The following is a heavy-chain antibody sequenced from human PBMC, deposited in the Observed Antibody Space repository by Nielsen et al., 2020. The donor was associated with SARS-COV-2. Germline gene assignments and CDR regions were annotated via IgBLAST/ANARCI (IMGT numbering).Heavy chain of an antibody. CDR2: VSDSGTT. CDR3: ARDYFGDYLDGFDI. D-gene: IGHD4-17*01. Sequence: SETLSLTCTVSGGSISSYHWTWIRQSPGKGLDWIGYVSDSGTTNYNPSLKSRVTISLDTSRQQFFLNLTSVSAADRAVYYCARDYFGDYLDGFDIWGQGTLVTVSS. V-gene: IGHV4-59*01. CDR1: GGSISSYH. J-gene: IGHJ3*02.